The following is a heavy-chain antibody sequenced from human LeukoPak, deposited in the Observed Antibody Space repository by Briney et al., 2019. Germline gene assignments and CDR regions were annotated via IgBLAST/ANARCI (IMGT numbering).Heavy chain of an antibody. CDR3: AKQWLVGI. V-gene: IGHV3-23*01. CDR2: LSESGETT. Sequence: GGSLTLSCAASGFSFRDHAMNWVRQAPGKGLEWVSSLSESGETTDYADSVKGRFIISRDNSKNTLYLQMNSLRADDTAVYYCAKQWLVGIWGKGTLVTVSS. CDR1: GFSFRDHA. D-gene: IGHD6-19*01. J-gene: IGHJ4*02.